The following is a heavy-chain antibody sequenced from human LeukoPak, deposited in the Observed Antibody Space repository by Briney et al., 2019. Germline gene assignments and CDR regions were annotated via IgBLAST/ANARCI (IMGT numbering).Heavy chain of an antibody. CDR1: GFTFSSYG. D-gene: IGHD3-10*01. CDR2: IRYDGSKK. Sequence: GGSLRLSCAASGFTFSSYGMHWVRQAPGKGLEWVAFIRYDGSKKYYTDSVKGRFTISRDNSKNTLYLQMNSLRAEDTAVYYCAKDFAYYYGSGVPDAFDIWGQGTMVTVSS. V-gene: IGHV3-30*02. J-gene: IGHJ3*02. CDR3: AKDFAYYYGSGVPDAFDI.